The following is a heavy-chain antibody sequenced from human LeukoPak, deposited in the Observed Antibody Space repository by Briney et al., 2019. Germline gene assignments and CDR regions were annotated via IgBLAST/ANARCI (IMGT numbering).Heavy chain of an antibody. CDR1: GGSISSYY. V-gene: IGHV4-59*01. CDR3: ARGVYGDHLFDY. J-gene: IGHJ4*02. Sequence: PSETLSLTCTGSGGSISSYYWRWIRQPPGKGLEWVGYIYYSGSTNYNPSLKSRVTISVDTSKHQFSLKLSSVTAADTAVYYCARGVYGDHLFDYWGQGTLVTVSS. CDR2: IYYSGST. D-gene: IGHD4-17*01.